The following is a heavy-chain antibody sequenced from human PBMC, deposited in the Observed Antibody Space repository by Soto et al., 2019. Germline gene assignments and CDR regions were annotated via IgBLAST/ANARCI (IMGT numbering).Heavy chain of an antibody. CDR1: GYSFTSYW. J-gene: IGHJ4*02. CDR2: IYPGDSDT. Sequence: PGESLKISCKGSGYSFTSYWIGWVRQMPGKGLEWMGIIYPGDSDTRYSPSFQGQVTISADKSISTAYLQWSSLKASDTAMYYCARLRPTDYYDSSGYPDYWGQGTLVTVSS. CDR3: ARLRPTDYYDSSGYPDY. D-gene: IGHD3-22*01. V-gene: IGHV5-51*01.